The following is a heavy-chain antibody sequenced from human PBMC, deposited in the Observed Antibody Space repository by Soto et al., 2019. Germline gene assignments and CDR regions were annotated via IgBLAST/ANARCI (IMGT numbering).Heavy chain of an antibody. CDR2: IYYSGST. V-gene: IGHV4-31*03. J-gene: IGHJ4*02. Sequence: SETLSLTCTVSGGSISSGGYYWSWIRQHPGKGLEWIGYIYYSGSTYYNPSLKSRVTISVDTSKNQFSLKLSSVTAADTAVYYCARVSPYCISTSCYKTYYFDYWGQGTLVTVSS. D-gene: IGHD2-2*02. CDR3: ARVSPYCISTSCYKTYYFDY. CDR1: GGSISSGGYY.